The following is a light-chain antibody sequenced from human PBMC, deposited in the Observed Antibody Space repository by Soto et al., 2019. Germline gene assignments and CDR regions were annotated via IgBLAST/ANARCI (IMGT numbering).Light chain of an antibody. CDR3: QQRTNWPSST. V-gene: IGKV3-11*01. J-gene: IGKJ5*01. CDR2: DAS. Sequence: EIVLTQSPATLSLSPGETATLSCRASRSVSSYLAWYQQKPGQTPRLLIHDASNRAPGIPVRFSGSGSGTDFTLTISSLEPEDFAVYYCQQRTNWPSSTFGHGTRLEIK. CDR1: RSVSSY.